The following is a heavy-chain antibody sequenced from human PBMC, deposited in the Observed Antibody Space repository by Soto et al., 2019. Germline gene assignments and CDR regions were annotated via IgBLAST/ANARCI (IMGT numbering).Heavy chain of an antibody. CDR3: ARDLSTTGY. J-gene: IGHJ4*02. D-gene: IGHD2-8*02. CDR1: GGTFSSYT. V-gene: IGHV1-69*08. CDR2: IIPILGIA. Sequence: QVQLVQSGAEVKKPGSSVKVSCKASGGTFSSYTISWVRQAPGQGLEWMGRIIPILGIANYAQKFQGRVTITADKSTSTADMELRSLRSEDAAVYYCARDLSTTGYWGPGTLVTVSS.